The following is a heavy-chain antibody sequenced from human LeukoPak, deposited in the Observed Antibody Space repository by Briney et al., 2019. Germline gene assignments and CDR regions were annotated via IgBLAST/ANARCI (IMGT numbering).Heavy chain of an antibody. CDR2: IYHSGST. J-gene: IGHJ4*02. CDR3: ARIYCSSTSCFDY. V-gene: IGHV4-30-2*01. D-gene: IGHD2-2*01. Sequence: PSQTLSLTCTVSGGSISSGGYYWSWIRQPPGKGLEWIGYIYHSGSTYYNPSLKSRVTISVDRSKNQFSLKLSSVTAADTAVYYCARIYCSSTSCFDYWGQGTLVTVSS. CDR1: GGSISSGGYY.